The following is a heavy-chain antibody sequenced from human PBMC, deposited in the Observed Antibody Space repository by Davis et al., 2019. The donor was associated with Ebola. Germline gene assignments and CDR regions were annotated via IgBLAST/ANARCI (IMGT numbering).Heavy chain of an antibody. J-gene: IGHJ3*01. CDR3: ARGSISLHAFDV. CDR1: GGSFSGYY. CDR2: INHSGIT. Sequence: PSETLSLACAVYGGSFSGYYWNWIRQSPGKGLEWLGEINHSGITNYNPSLESRVTISIDTSKNQFSLRLSSVTAADTAVYYCARGSISLHAFDVWGHGTMVTVSS. V-gene: IGHV4-34*01. D-gene: IGHD2-21*01.